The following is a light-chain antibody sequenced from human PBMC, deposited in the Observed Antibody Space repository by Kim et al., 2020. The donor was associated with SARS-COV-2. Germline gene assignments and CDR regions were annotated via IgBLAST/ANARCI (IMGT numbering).Light chain of an antibody. V-gene: IGLV1-40*01. Sequence: VLTQPPSVSGAPGQRVTISCTGSSSNIGADYDVHWYQQLPGTAPKLLIYGNTNRPSGVPDRFSGSKSGTSASLAITGLQAEDEADYYCQSYDTSLSGYVFGTGTKVTVL. CDR2: GNT. CDR1: SSNIGADYD. CDR3: QSYDTSLSGYV. J-gene: IGLJ1*01.